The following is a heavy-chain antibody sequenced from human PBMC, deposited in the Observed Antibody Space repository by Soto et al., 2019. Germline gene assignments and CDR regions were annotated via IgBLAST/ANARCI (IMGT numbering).Heavy chain of an antibody. CDR2: ISDSGGST. V-gene: IGHV3-23*01. CDR3: AKDGGDYDFWSGRRGGGRPINALDY. D-gene: IGHD3-3*01. J-gene: IGHJ4*02. CDR1: GFTFSSFA. Sequence: EVQLLESGGGLVQPGGSLRLSCAASGFTFSSFAMSWVRQAPGKGLEWVSGISDSGGSTYYPDSVKGRFTISRDNSKNTLYLQMNSLRAEDTAVYYCAKDGGDYDFWSGRRGGGRPINALDYWGKGTLVTVSS.